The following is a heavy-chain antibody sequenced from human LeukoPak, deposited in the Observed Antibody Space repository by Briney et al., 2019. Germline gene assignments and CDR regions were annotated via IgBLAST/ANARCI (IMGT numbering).Heavy chain of an antibody. CDR1: GFTFSSYE. CDR2: ISSSGNTI. Sequence: GGSLRLSCVASGFTFSSYEMNWVRQAPGKGLEWVSFISSSGNTIYYADSVKGRFTISRDHANNSLFLQMNSLRAEDTAVYYCAKEHYYGRNFDYWGQGTLVTVSS. J-gene: IGHJ4*02. V-gene: IGHV3-48*03. CDR3: AKEHYYGRNFDY. D-gene: IGHD3-10*01.